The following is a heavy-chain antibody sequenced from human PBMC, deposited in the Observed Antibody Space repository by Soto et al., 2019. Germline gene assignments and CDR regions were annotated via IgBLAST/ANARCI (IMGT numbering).Heavy chain of an antibody. CDR3: ARDRGIIKHYYYGMDV. J-gene: IGHJ6*02. D-gene: IGHD3-10*01. V-gene: IGHV3-48*02. Sequence: EVQLVESGGGLVKPGGSLRLSCAASGFTFSNAWMSWVRQAPGKGLEWVSYISSSSSTIYYADSVKGRFTISRDNAKNSLYLQMNSLRDEDTAVYYCARDRGIIKHYYYGMDVWGQGTTVTVSS. CDR2: ISSSSSTI. CDR1: GFTFSNAW.